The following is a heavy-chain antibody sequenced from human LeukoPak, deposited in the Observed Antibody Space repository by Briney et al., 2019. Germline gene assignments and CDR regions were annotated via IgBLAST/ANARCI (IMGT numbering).Heavy chain of an antibody. J-gene: IGHJ3*02. Sequence: GGSLRLSCAASGFTLSTYAMSWVRQAPGKGLEWVSAISGSGGSTYYADSVKGRFTISRDNSKNTLYLQMNSLRAEDTAVYYCAKEGLATTYAFDIWGQGTMVTVSS. CDR1: GFTLSTYA. D-gene: IGHD4-11*01. V-gene: IGHV3-23*01. CDR2: ISGSGGST. CDR3: AKEGLATTYAFDI.